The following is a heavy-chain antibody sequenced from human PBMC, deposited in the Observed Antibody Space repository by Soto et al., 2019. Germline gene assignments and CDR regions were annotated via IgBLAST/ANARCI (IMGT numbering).Heavy chain of an antibody. CDR3: TRWNGYGDS. J-gene: IGHJ5*02. CDR2: FSGYGGGT. CDR1: GFTFTTYG. Sequence: EVQLLQSGGGLVQPGGSLRLSCAVSGFTFTTYGVTWVRQASGRGLEWVSGFSGYGGGTFYAASVKGRFTISRDNSTVYLQMNSLRPEDTAGYFCTRWNGYGDSWGQGTLVTVSS. V-gene: IGHV3-23*01. D-gene: IGHD4-17*01.